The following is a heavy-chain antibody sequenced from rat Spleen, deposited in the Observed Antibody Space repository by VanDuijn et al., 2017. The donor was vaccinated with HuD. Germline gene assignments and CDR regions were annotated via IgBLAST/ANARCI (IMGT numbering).Heavy chain of an antibody. CDR2: IINTGDST. Sequence: EVQLVESGGGFVQPGRSLKLSCAASGFTFSNYDMAWIRQAPGKGLEWVASIINTGDSTYYAGSVKGRFTISRDNAKSTLYLQMNSLRSEDTATYYCARHMDAWGQGASVTVSS. CDR1: GFTFSNYD. J-gene: IGHJ4*01. V-gene: IGHV5-22*01. CDR3: ARHMDA.